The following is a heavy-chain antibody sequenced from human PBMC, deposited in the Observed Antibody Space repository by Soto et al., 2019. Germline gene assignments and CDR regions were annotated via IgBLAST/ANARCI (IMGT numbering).Heavy chain of an antibody. J-gene: IGHJ5*02. Sequence: GASVKVSCKASGYTFSDYYIHWVRQAPGQGLEWMGIINPGGDSTSYAQKFQGRVTMTRDTSTSTVYMELSSLRSEDTAVYYCARARTSSCPVGCWFDPWGQGTLVTVSS. CDR2: INPGGDST. CDR3: ARARTSSCPVGCWFDP. D-gene: IGHD2-15*01. V-gene: IGHV1-46*01. CDR1: GYTFSDYY.